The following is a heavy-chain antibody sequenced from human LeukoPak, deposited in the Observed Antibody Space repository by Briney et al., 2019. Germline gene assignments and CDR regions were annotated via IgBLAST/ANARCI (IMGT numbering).Heavy chain of an antibody. CDR3: ARLWDSTGLYFYYYMDV. Sequence: KPSETLSLTCIVSGVSIRSDTYYWGWIRQPPGKGLEWIGNYHNGNSYYNPSLKSRVTISEDTSGNQFSLRVTSVTAADTAVYYCARLWDSTGLYFYYYMDVWGEGTTVTVS. J-gene: IGHJ6*03. D-gene: IGHD6-25*01. CDR1: GVSIRSDTYY. CDR2: YHNGNS. V-gene: IGHV4-39*01.